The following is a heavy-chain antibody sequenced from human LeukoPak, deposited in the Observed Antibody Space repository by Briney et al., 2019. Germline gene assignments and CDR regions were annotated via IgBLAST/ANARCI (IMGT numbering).Heavy chain of an antibody. Sequence: GGSLRLSCAASGFTFTNYAMSWVRQAPGKGLEGVSGISGSGGSTYSADSVKGRFTISRDNSKDTLDLQMNSLRAEDTALHYCARTIFEYSSSPDAFDIWGQGTMVTVSS. D-gene: IGHD6-6*01. CDR3: ARTIFEYSSSPDAFDI. V-gene: IGHV3-23*01. CDR2: ISGSGGST. CDR1: GFTFTNYA. J-gene: IGHJ3*02.